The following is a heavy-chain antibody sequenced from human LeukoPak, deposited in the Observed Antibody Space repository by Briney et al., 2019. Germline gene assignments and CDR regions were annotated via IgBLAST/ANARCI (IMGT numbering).Heavy chain of an antibody. CDR2: IYYSGST. V-gene: IGHV4-59*01. CDR3: ARSGVGATSFGY. J-gene: IGHJ4*02. Sequence: SETLSLTCTVSGGSISSYYWSWIRQPPGKALEWIGYIYYSGSTNYNPSLKSRVTISVDTSKNQFSLKLSSVTAADTAVYYCARSGVGATSFGYWGQGTLVTVSS. CDR1: GGSISSYY. D-gene: IGHD1-26*01.